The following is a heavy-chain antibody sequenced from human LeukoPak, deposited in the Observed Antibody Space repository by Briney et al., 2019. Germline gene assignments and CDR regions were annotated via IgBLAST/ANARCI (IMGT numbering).Heavy chain of an antibody. CDR3: AKDLYYDSSGYLPNGAFDI. CDR1: GFTFSSYG. D-gene: IGHD3-22*01. CDR2: IRYDGGDK. Sequence: GGSLRLSCAASGFTFSSYGMHWVRQAPGKGLEWVAFIRYDGGDKYYADSVKGRFTISRDNSKNTLYLQMNSLRAEDTAVYYCAKDLYYDSSGYLPNGAFDIWGQGTMVTVSS. V-gene: IGHV3-30*02. J-gene: IGHJ3*02.